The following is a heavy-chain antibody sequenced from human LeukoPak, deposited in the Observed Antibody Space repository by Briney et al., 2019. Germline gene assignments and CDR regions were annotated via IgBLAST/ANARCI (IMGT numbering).Heavy chain of an antibody. V-gene: IGHV3-21*01. CDR3: TRDRSTYSSSWYLDY. CDR1: GFTFSSYS. D-gene: IGHD6-13*01. J-gene: IGHJ4*02. Sequence: PGGSLRLSCAASGFTFSSYSMNWARQAPGKGLEWVSSISSSSNYIYYADSVKGRFTISRDNAKNSLYLQMNSLRAEDTAVYYCTRDRSTYSSSWYLDYWGQGTLVTVSS. CDR2: ISSSSNYI.